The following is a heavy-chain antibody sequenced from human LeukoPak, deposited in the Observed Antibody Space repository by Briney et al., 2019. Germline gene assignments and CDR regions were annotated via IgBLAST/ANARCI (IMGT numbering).Heavy chain of an antibody. V-gene: IGHV1-69*05. CDR3: ASTYCGGDCYPNFDY. D-gene: IGHD2-21*02. CDR2: IIPIFGTA. J-gene: IGHJ4*02. Sequence: SVKVSCKASGGTSSSYAISWVRQAPGQGLEWMGGIIPIFGTANYAQKFQGRVTITTDESTSTAYMELSSLRSEDTAVYYCASTYCGGDCYPNFDYWGQGTLVTVSS. CDR1: GGTSSSYA.